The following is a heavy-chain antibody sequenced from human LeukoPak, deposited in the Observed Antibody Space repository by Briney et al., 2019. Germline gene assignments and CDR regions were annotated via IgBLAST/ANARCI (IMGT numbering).Heavy chain of an antibody. Sequence: GRSLRLSCAASGFTFSSYGMSWVRQAPGKGLEWVAVISYDGSNKYYADSVKGRFTISRDNSKNTLYLQMNSLRAEDTAVYYCARDPSLAVVDYWGQGTLVTVSS. J-gene: IGHJ4*02. D-gene: IGHD2-15*01. CDR3: ARDPSLAVVDY. V-gene: IGHV3-30*03. CDR1: GFTFSSYG. CDR2: ISYDGSNK.